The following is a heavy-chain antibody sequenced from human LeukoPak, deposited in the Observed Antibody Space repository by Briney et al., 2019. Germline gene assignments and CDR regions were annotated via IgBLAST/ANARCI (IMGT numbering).Heavy chain of an antibody. Sequence: PSETLSLTCAVYGGSFSGYYWSWIRQPPGKGLEWIGEINHSGSTNYNPSLKSRVTISVDTSKNQFSLKLSSVTAADTAVYYCARHRIEGYCSGGSCYSGYYYYYYMDVWGKGTTVTVSS. V-gene: IGHV4-34*01. J-gene: IGHJ6*03. CDR2: INHSGST. D-gene: IGHD2-15*01. CDR3: ARHRIEGYCSGGSCYSGYYYYYYMDV. CDR1: GGSFSGYY.